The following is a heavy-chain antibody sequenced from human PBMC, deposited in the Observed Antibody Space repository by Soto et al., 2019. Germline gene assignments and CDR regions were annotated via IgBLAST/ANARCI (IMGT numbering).Heavy chain of an antibody. CDR2: IKQDGSEK. D-gene: IGHD2-15*01. CDR3: ARGRRGCSGGSCYHGSRAFDI. J-gene: IGHJ3*02. V-gene: IGHV3-7*03. CDR1: GFTFSSYW. Sequence: SGGSLRLSCAASGFTFSSYWMSWVRQAPGKGLEWVTNIKQDGSEKYYVDSVKGRFTISRDNAKNSLYLQMNSLRAEDTAVYYCARGRRGCSGGSCYHGSRAFDIWGQGTMVTVSS.